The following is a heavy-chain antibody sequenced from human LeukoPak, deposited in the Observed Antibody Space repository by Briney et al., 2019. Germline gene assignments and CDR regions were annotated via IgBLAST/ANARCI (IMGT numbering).Heavy chain of an antibody. CDR2: ISGSGGST. J-gene: IGHJ3*02. CDR1: GFTFSSYA. Sequence: GGSLRLSCAASGFTFSSYAMSWVRQAPGKGLEWVSAISGSGGSTYYADSVKGRFTISRDNAKNSLYLQMNSLRAEDTAVYYCARDCWELSALSCAFDIWGQGTMVTVSS. CDR3: ARDCWELSALSCAFDI. V-gene: IGHV3-23*01. D-gene: IGHD1-26*01.